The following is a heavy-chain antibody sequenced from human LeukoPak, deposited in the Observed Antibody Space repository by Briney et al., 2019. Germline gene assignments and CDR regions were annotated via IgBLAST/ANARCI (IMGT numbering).Heavy chain of an antibody. D-gene: IGHD3-10*01. CDR1: GFTFSNYA. J-gene: IGHJ4*02. CDR2: IRYDGSNK. V-gene: IGHV3-30*02. CDR3: AKDRVFELWFEEASPYYFDY. Sequence: GGSLRLSCAASGFTFSNYALHWVRQAPGKGLEWVAYIRYDGSNKYYADSVKGRFTISRDISKNTLYVQMNSLRAEDTAVYYCAKDRVFELWFEEASPYYFDYWGQGTLVTVSS.